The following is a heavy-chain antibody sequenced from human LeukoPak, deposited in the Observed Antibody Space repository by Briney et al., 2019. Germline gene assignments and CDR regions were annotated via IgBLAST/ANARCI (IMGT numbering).Heavy chain of an antibody. CDR2: ISYDGSNK. CDR1: GFTFSSYA. J-gene: IGHJ4*02. Sequence: GGSLRLSCAASGFTFSSYAMHWVRQAPGKGLEWVVVISYDGSNKNYGDSVKGRFTISRDNSKNTLYLQMNSLSAEDTAVYYCASSSGWPPYLDYWGQGTLVTVSS. V-gene: IGHV3-30*04. D-gene: IGHD6-19*01. CDR3: ASSSGWPPYLDY.